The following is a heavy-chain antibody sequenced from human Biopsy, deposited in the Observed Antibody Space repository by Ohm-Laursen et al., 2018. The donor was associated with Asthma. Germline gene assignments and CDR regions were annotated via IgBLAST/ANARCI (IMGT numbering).Heavy chain of an antibody. CDR2: IYSGGTS. CDR1: GFTVSRDH. J-gene: IGHJ4*02. D-gene: IGHD6-19*01. V-gene: IGHV3-53*01. Sequence: GSLRLSCAASGFTVSRDHMFWVRQAPGKGLEWVSVIYSGGTSHTADSVRGRFTISRDFSKNTLHLQMHSLRVEDTAVYYCARGDSSGWSHYYFDYWGQGTPVTVSS. CDR3: ARGDSSGWSHYYFDY.